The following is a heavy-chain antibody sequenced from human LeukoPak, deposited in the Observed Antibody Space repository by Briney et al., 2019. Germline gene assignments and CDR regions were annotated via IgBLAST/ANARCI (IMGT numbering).Heavy chain of an antibody. Sequence: IPSETLSLTCTVSGGSISSGSYYWSWIRQPAGKGLEWIGRIYTSGSTNYNPSLKSRLTISVDTSKNQFSLKLSSVTAADTAVYYCASYSNYVSASSYYYYMDVWGKGTTVTVSS. J-gene: IGHJ6*03. V-gene: IGHV4-61*02. CDR3: ASYSNYVSASSYYYYMDV. CDR1: GGSISSGSYY. CDR2: IYTSGST. D-gene: IGHD4-11*01.